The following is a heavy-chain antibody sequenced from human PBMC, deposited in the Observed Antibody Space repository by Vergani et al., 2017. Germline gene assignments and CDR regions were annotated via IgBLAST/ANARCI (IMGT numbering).Heavy chain of an antibody. CDR3: VRDRGLCAGGRCYTEAWDY. Sequence: LVQSGGGLVTPGGSLRLSCVVSGFALNRHAMYWVRQAPGKGLEWVVGISFDGTNEYYPDLVKGRFTISRDIAKNTLYLQVRSLRLEDTGVYHCVRDRGLCAGGRCYTEAWDYWGQGTPVTVSS. CDR2: ISFDGTNE. V-gene: IGHV3-30-3*01. CDR1: GFALNRHA. J-gene: IGHJ4*02. D-gene: IGHD2-2*02.